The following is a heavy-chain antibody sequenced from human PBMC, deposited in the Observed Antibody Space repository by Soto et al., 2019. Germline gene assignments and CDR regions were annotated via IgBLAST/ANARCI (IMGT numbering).Heavy chain of an antibody. CDR3: ARGPRDHFYYDSSDYARSYGAFDL. V-gene: IGHV1-18*01. J-gene: IGHJ3*01. CDR1: GYTFTRSG. Sequence: ASVKVSCKASGYTFTRSGISWVRQAPGQGPEWMGWISSYNGDTNYAQTFQGRVTMTTDTSTSTAYMELRSLRSDDTAVYYCARGPRDHFYYDSSDYARSYGAFDLWGQGTMVTV. D-gene: IGHD3-22*01. CDR2: ISSYNGDT.